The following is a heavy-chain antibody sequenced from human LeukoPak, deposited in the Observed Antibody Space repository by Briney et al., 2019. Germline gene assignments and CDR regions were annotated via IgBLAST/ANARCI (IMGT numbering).Heavy chain of an antibody. D-gene: IGHD2-2*01. Sequence: ASVTVSCKASGYTFTSYYMHWVRQAPGQGLEWMGIINPSGGSTSYAQKFQGRVTMTRDTSTSTVYMELSSLRSEDTAVYYCSSGGCCSSTSCYGFAFDIWGQGTMVTVSS. CDR3: SSGGCCSSTSCYGFAFDI. J-gene: IGHJ3*02. V-gene: IGHV1-46*03. CDR1: GYTFTSYY. CDR2: INPSGGST.